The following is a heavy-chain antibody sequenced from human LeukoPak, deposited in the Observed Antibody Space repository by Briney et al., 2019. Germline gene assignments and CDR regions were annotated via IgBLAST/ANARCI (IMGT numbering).Heavy chain of an antibody. D-gene: IGHD3-16*01. CDR2: IYHSGS. J-gene: IGHJ3*02. CDR3: ARFDYVWETHGMDAFDI. Sequence: PSETLSLTCAVSGYSITRGYAWGWIRQPPGKGLECIGSIYHSGSFYNPSLKSRVTISVDTSKNQFSLKLSSVTAADTAVYYCARFDYVWETHGMDAFDIWGQGTMVTVSS. V-gene: IGHV4-38-2*01. CDR1: GYSITRGYA.